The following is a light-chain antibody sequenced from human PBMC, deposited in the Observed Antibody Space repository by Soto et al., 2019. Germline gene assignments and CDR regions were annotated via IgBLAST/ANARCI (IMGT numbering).Light chain of an antibody. Sequence: QSALTQPGSVSGSPGQSITISCTGTSSEVSGYNYVSWYQQHPGKAPKFMIYDVSNRPSGVSNLFSGSKSGNTASLTISGLQAEDEADYYCSSYTTSNTRQIVFGTGTKVTVL. CDR2: DVS. V-gene: IGLV2-14*01. CDR1: SSEVSGYNY. J-gene: IGLJ1*01. CDR3: SSYTTSNTRQIV.